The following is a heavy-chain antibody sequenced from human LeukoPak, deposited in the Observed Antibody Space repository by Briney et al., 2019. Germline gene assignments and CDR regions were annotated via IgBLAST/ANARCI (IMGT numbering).Heavy chain of an antibody. CDR3: ANNFDY. CDR1: GFTFSNYG. Sequence: GGSLRLSSTASGFTFSNYGMHWVRQAPGKGLEWVALIYYDGSNKYYADSVKGRFTISRDNSRNTLLLQMNSLRAEDTAVYYCANNFDYWGQGTLVTVSS. J-gene: IGHJ4*02. CDR2: IYYDGSNK. V-gene: IGHV3-33*06.